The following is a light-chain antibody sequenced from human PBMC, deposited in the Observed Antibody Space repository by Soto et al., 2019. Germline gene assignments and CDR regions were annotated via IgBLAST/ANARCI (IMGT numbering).Light chain of an antibody. CDR1: SSNIGAGYD. V-gene: IGLV1-40*01. CDR3: QSYDSILSGVV. J-gene: IGLJ2*01. CDR2: GNS. Sequence: QSVLTQAPSVSGGPGQRVTISCTGSSSNIGAGYDVHWYQQLPGTAPKLLIYGNSNRPSGVPDRFSGSKSGTSASLAITGLQAEDEADYYCQSYDSILSGVVFGGGTKLTVL.